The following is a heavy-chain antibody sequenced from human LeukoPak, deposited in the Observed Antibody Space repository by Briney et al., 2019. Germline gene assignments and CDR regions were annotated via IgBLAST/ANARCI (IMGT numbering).Heavy chain of an antibody. CDR3: ARHEGPFGTTFDY. CDR1: GGSISSYY. CDR2: IYYSGST. D-gene: IGHD3-10*01. J-gene: IGHJ4*02. V-gene: IGHV4-59*08. Sequence: SETLSLTCTVSGGSISSYYWSWIRQPPGKGLEWIGYIYYSGSTNYNPSLKSRVTISVDTSKNQFSLKLSSVTAADTAVYYCARHEGPFGTTFDYWAREPWSPSPQ.